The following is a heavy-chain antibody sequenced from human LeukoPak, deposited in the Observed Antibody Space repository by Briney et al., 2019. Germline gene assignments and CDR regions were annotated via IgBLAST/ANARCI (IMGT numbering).Heavy chain of an antibody. CDR1: GFTVSSNS. J-gene: IGHJ4*02. Sequence: GGSLRLSCTVSGFTVSSNSMSWVRQAPGKGLEWVSFIYSAGSTHYSDSVKGRFTISIDNSKNTLYLQMYSLRAEDTAIYYCALQRTLWQQILDYWGQGTLVTVSS. CDR2: IYSAGST. D-gene: IGHD6-13*01. V-gene: IGHV3-53*01. CDR3: ALQRTLWQQILDY.